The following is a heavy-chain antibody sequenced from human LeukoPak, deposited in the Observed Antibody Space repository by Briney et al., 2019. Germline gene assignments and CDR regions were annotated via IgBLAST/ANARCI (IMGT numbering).Heavy chain of an antibody. CDR2: ISGSGGST. J-gene: IGHJ4*02. CDR3: AKDTVSRYSYGEYYSDY. Sequence: GGSLRLSCAASGFTFSSYAMSWVRQAPGKGLEWVSAISGSGGSTYYADSVKGRFTISRDNSKNTLYLQMNSLRAEDTAVYYCAKDTVSRYSYGEYYSDYWGQGTLVTVSS. V-gene: IGHV3-23*01. CDR1: GFTFSSYA. D-gene: IGHD5-18*01.